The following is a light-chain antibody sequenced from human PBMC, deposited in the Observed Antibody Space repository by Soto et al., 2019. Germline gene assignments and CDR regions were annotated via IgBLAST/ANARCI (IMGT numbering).Light chain of an antibody. CDR3: QQYDSYSRT. Sequence: EVVMRQSPATLSVSPGEGATLSCRASQGIGDTLAWYQHKPGQTPRLLIYDTSTRATGIPDRFSGSGSGTDFTLTISSLQPDDLATYYCQQYDSYSRTFGQGTKVDIK. CDR1: QGIGDT. CDR2: DTS. J-gene: IGKJ1*01. V-gene: IGKV3D-15*01.